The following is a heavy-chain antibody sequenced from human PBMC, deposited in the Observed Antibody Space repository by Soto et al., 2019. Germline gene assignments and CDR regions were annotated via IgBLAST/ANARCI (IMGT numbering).Heavy chain of an antibody. V-gene: IGHV1-2*02. CDR1: GYTFPGYY. CDR3: ARAWGNSGTYTMDV. D-gene: IGHD3-10*01. Sequence: QVQLVQSGAEVKKPGASVKVSCKASGYTFPGYYIHWVRQAPGQGLEWMGWINPNSGGTNYAQKFQGRVTMTRDTSISTAYMELSRLTSDDTAVYYCARAWGNSGTYTMDVWGQGTTVTVPS. J-gene: IGHJ6*02. CDR2: INPNSGGT.